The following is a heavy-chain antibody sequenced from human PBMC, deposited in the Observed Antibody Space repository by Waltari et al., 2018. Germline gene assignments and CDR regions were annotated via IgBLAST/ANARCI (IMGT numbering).Heavy chain of an antibody. Sequence: QLRLQESGPGLVKPSETLSLTCTVSGGSISSGGYYWGWIRQSPGKGLGWIGSIYYSGSTYYNPTLESRVTISGATSKNEFSLKLSSVTAADTAVYYCARHWKRSGYRFDPWGQGTLVTVSS. D-gene: IGHD5-12*01. J-gene: IGHJ5*02. CDR2: IYYSGST. CDR3: ARHWKRSGYRFDP. CDR1: GGSISSGGYY. V-gene: IGHV4-39*01.